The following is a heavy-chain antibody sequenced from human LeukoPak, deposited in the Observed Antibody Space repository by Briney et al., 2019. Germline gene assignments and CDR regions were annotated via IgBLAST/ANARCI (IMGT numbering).Heavy chain of an antibody. V-gene: IGHV4-30-4*08. CDR2: IYYSGST. CDR1: GGSISSGDYY. Sequence: PSETLSLTCTVSGGSISSGDYYWSWIRQPPGKGLEWIGYIYYSGSTYYNPSLKSRVTISVDTSKNQFSLKLSSVTAADTAVYYCARGEFKLLYHYWGQGTLVTVSS. D-gene: IGHD2-2*02. CDR3: ARGEFKLLYHY. J-gene: IGHJ4*02.